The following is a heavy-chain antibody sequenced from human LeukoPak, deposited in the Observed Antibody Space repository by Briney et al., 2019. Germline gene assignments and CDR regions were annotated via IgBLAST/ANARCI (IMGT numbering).Heavy chain of an antibody. D-gene: IGHD1-26*01. J-gene: IGHJ3*02. V-gene: IGHV3-53*01. CDR2: IFSGGST. CDR1: GFSVSSNF. CDR3: ARGRRWDLLVSLIDAFDI. Sequence: GGSLRLSCAASGFSVSSNFMTWVRQAPGKGLEWVSVIFSGGSTYYADSVKSRFTISRDNSKNTVYLQMNSLRVEDTAVYYCARGRRWDLLVSLIDAFDIWGQGTMVTVSS.